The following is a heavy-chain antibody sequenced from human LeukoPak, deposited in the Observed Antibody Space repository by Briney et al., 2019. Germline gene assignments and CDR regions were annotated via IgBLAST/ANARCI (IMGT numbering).Heavy chain of an antibody. V-gene: IGHV3-53*01. CDR3: AKDSNRMIVVVRGAFDI. CDR1: GFTVSSNY. Sequence: GGSLRLSCAASGFTVSSNYMSWVRQAPGKGLEWVSVIYSGGSTYYADSVKGRFTISRDNSKNSLYLQMNSLRAEDTAVYYCAKDSNRMIVVVRGAFDIWGQGTMVTVSS. J-gene: IGHJ3*02. D-gene: IGHD3-22*01. CDR2: IYSGGST.